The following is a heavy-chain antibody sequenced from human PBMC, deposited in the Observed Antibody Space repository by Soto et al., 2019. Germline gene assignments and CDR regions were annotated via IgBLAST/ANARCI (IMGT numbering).Heavy chain of an antibody. CDR3: AGVDGHYYDSSGYSAFDY. D-gene: IGHD3-22*01. J-gene: IGHJ4*02. Sequence: GASVKVSCKASGYTFTSYGISWVRQAPGQGLEWMGWISAYNGIANYAQKFQGRVTITADKSTSTAYMELSSLRSEDTAVYYCAGVDGHYYDSSGYSAFDYWGQGTLVTVSS. V-gene: IGHV1-18*01. CDR1: GYTFTSYG. CDR2: ISAYNGIA.